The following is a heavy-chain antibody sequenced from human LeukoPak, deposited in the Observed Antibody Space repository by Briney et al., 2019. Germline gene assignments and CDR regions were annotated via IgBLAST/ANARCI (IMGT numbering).Heavy chain of an antibody. CDR3: ATLNVDTAMVFN. J-gene: IGHJ4*02. CDR2: IIPILGIA. D-gene: IGHD5-18*01. Sequence: TFIXXAISXVRQAPGQGLEWMGRIIPILGIANYAQKFQGRVTITADKSTSTAYMELSSLRSEDTAVYYCATLNVDTAMVFNWGQGTLVTVSS. CDR1: TFIXXA. V-gene: IGHV1-69*04.